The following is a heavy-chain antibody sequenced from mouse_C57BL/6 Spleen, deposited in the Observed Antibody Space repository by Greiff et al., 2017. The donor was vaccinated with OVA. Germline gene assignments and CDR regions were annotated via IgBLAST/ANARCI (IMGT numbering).Heavy chain of an antibody. CDR1: GYTFTSYW. J-gene: IGHJ1*03. CDR3: AREDYGSSYGYFDV. CDR2: IYPGSGST. V-gene: IGHV1-55*01. D-gene: IGHD1-1*01. Sequence: VQLQQPGAELVKPGASVKMSCKASGYTFTSYWITWVKPRPGQGLEWIGDIYPGSGSTNYNEKFKSKATLTVDTSSSTAYMQLSSLTSEDSAVYYCAREDYGSSYGYFDVWGTGTTVTVSS.